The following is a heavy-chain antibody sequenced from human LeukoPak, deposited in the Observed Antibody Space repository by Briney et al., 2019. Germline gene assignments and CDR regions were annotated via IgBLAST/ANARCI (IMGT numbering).Heavy chain of an antibody. J-gene: IGHJ4*02. V-gene: IGHV4-59*03. CDR1: SGSIRGYY. CDR3: ATFSVAGRRSIFDS. D-gene: IGHD6-19*01. Sequence: SETLSLTCTVSSGSIRGYYWTWIRQPPGKGLEWIGYISYSGSTKYNPSLKSRVAISVDTSKNQFSLEMSSVTAADTAVYYCATFSVAGRRSIFDSWGQGILVTVSS. CDR2: ISYSGST.